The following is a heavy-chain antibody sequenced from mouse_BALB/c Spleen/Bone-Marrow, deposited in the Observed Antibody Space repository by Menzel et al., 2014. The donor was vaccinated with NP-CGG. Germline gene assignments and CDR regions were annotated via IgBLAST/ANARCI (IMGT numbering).Heavy chain of an antibody. CDR1: GYTFXDYI. Sequence: VQLVESGAELVKPGASVKLSCKASGYTFXDYIIHWVKQRSGQGLEWIGWFYPGNGNIKFSEKFNDKATLTADKSSSTVYMELSRLTSEDSAVYFCARHFYGTSYFDYWGQGTTLTVSS. J-gene: IGHJ2*01. CDR2: FYPGNGNI. D-gene: IGHD1-1*01. V-gene: IGHV1-62-2*01. CDR3: ARHFYGTSYFDY.